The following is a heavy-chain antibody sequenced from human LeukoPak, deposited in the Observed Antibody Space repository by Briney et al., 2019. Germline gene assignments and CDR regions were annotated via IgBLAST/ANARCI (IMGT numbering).Heavy chain of an antibody. Sequence: ASVKVSCKASGYTFSGYYMHWVRQAPGQGLEWMGWINPNSGGTNYAQTFQGRVTMTRDTSISTAYMELSRLRSDDTAVYYCAIGYPLSTTAAGTYFQHWGQGTLVTVSP. CDR3: AIGYPLSTTAAGTYFQH. J-gene: IGHJ1*01. CDR2: INPNSGGT. V-gene: IGHV1-2*02. CDR1: GYTFSGYY. D-gene: IGHD6-13*01.